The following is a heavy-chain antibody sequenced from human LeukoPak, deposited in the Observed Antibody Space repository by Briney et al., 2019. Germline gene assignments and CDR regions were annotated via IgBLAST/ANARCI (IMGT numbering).Heavy chain of an antibody. Sequence: ASVKVFCKASGYTFTGYYMHWVRQAPGQGLEWMGWINPNSGGTNYAQKFQGWVTMTRNTSISTAYMELSRLRSDDTAVYYCARGAPSYCSSTSCLAYYFDYWGQGTLVTVSS. J-gene: IGHJ4*02. CDR1: GYTFTGYY. CDR3: ARGAPSYCSSTSCLAYYFDY. V-gene: IGHV1-2*04. D-gene: IGHD2-2*01. CDR2: INPNSGGT.